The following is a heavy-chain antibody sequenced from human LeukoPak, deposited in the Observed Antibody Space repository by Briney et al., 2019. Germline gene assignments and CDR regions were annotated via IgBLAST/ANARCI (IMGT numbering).Heavy chain of an antibody. CDR3: ARQIVVVVAATGSSYYYYYMDV. J-gene: IGHJ6*03. CDR2: IYYSGST. CDR1: GGSISSYY. D-gene: IGHD2-15*01. V-gene: IGHV4-59*01. Sequence: SETLSLTCTVSGGSISSYYWSWIRQPPGKGLEWIGYIYYSGSTNYNPSLKSRVTISVDKSKNPFSLKLSSVTAADTAVYYCARQIVVVVAATGSSYYYYYMDVWGKGTTVTVSS.